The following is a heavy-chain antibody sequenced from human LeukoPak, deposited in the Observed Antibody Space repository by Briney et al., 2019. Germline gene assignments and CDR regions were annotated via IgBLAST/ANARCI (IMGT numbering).Heavy chain of an antibody. J-gene: IGHJ6*03. Sequence: PETLSLTCTVSGGSIRSYYWSWIRQPPGKGLEWIGYIFASVTTNYNPSLKSRVTISVDTSKNQFSLQLSSVTAADTAVYYCARQALSYYYYVDVWGKGTTVTVSS. CDR1: GGSIRSYY. CDR3: ARQALSYYYYVDV. CDR2: IFASVTT. V-gene: IGHV4-4*09.